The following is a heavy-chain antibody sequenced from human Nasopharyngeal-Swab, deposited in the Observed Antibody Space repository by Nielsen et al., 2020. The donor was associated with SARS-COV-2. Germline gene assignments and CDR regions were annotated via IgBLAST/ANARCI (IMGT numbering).Heavy chain of an antibody. V-gene: IGHV3-64*04. D-gene: IGHD1-26*01. Sequence: GGSLRLSCSASGFTSRLYAMHWVRQAPGKGLEYVSTLNDYEHRLYYAASVKGRFTISRDNSKNTLYLQMNSLRAEDTAVYYCAKDGGTFSGSYFPLTYYYYYMDVWGKGTTVTVSS. CDR3: AKDGGTFSGSYFPLTYYYYYMDV. CDR1: GFTSRLYA. J-gene: IGHJ6*03. CDR2: LNDYEHRL.